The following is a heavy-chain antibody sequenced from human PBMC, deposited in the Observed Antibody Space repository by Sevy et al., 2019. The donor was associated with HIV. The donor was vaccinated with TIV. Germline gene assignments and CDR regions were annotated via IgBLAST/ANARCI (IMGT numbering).Heavy chain of an antibody. D-gene: IGHD3-22*01. J-gene: IGHJ4*01. V-gene: IGHV1-24*01. Sequence: ASVKVSCKVTGYTLTELSLHWVRQTSVKGLEWMGSFDPEDGETIYAQKFQGRITMTEDTSTDTAYMELSSLRSEDTAVYYCATTKDYYDNSGYPFDSWGHGTLVTVSS. CDR3: ATTKDYYDNSGYPFDS. CDR2: FDPEDGET. CDR1: GYTLTELS.